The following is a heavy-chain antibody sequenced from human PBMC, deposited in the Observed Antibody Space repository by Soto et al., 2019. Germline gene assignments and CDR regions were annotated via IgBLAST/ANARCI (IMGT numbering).Heavy chain of an antibody. CDR2: IDSGGST. V-gene: IGHV3-53*01. D-gene: IGHD2-15*01. Sequence: PGGSQRLSCAASGFTVSTKYMSWVRQAPGKGLEWVSVIDSGGSTYYADSVKGRFTISRDNSKNTLYLQMNSLRAEDTAVYYCAKVGYCSGGSCPLGDSYYYGMDVWGQGTTVTVSS. CDR3: AKVGYCSGGSCPLGDSYYYGMDV. J-gene: IGHJ6*02. CDR1: GFTVSTKY.